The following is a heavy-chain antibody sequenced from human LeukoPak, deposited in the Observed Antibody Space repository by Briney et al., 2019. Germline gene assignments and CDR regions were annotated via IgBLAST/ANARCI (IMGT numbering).Heavy chain of an antibody. V-gene: IGHV4-59*01. CDR1: GGSISHYY. CDR2: IYYSGST. Sequence: KPSETLSLTCTVSGGSISHYYWSWIRQPPGKGLEWLGYIYYSGSTNYNPSLKSRVTISVDTSKNQFSLKLSSVTAADTAVYYCARVTYYSDTSGYYYFDYWGQGTLVTLSS. J-gene: IGHJ4*02. D-gene: IGHD3-22*01. CDR3: ARVTYYSDTSGYYYFDY.